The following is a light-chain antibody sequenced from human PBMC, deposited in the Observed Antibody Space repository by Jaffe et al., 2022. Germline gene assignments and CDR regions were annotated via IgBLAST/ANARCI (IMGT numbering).Light chain of an antibody. V-gene: IGKV1-17*01. J-gene: IGKJ2*01. CDR1: QGIRND. CDR3: LQHNSYPRT. Sequence: DIQMTQSPSSLSASVGDRVTITCRASQGIRNDLAWYQQKPGKSPKRLIYDASTLQSGVPSRFSGSGSGTEFTLTINSLQPEDLATYYCLQHNSYPRTFGQGTKLEIK. CDR2: DAS.